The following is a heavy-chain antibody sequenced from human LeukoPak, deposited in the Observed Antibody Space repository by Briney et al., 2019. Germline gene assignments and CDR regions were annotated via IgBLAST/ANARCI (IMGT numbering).Heavy chain of an antibody. D-gene: IGHD6-13*01. J-gene: IGHJ5*02. CDR1: GFTFSSYS. V-gene: IGHV3-48*01. Sequence: GGSLRLSCAASGFTFSSYSMNWVRQAPGKGLEWVSYISSSSSTIYYADSVKGRFTISRDNAKNSLYLQMNSLRAEDTAVYYCARVPVAAGTWFDPWGQGTLVTVSS. CDR2: ISSSSSTI. CDR3: ARVPVAAGTWFDP.